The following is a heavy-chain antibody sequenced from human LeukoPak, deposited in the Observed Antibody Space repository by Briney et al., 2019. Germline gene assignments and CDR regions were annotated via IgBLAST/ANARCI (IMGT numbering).Heavy chain of an antibody. CDR2: ISSSGSTI. V-gene: IGHV3-48*03. J-gene: IGHJ6*03. D-gene: IGHD6-13*01. CDR1: GFTFSSYE. CDR3: ARAGSSSWYPPYYYYMDV. Sequence: GGSLRLSCAASGFTFSSYEMNWVRQAPGKGLEWVLYISSSGSTIYYADSVKGRFTISRDNAKNSLYLQMNSLRAEDTAVYYCARAGSSSWYPPYYYYMDVWGKGTTVTISS.